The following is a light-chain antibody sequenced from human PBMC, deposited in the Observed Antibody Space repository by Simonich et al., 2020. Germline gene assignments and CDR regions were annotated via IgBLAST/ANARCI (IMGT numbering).Light chain of an antibody. CDR3: QQYYSTPDT. J-gene: IGKJ2*01. Sequence: DLVMTQSTDSLAVSLGERATIKCKSSQSVLYSSNNKNDLAWYQQKPAQPPKLLIYWASTRESGVPDRVSGSGSGTDFTLTISSLQAEDVAVYYCQQYYSTPDTFGQGTKLESK. CDR1: QSVLYSSNNKND. CDR2: WAS. V-gene: IGKV4-1*01.